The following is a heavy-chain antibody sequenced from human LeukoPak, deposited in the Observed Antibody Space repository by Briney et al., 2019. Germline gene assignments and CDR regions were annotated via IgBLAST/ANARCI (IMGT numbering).Heavy chain of an antibody. D-gene: IGHD1-26*01. Sequence: PGGSLRLSCAASGFTFSSYGMHWARQAPGKGLEWVAVIWNDGSDKYYADFVKGRFTISRDNSKNTLYLQMNSLRAEDTAVYYCAKPTRGSGSFLIDFWGQGTLVTVSS. CDR1: GFTFSSYG. CDR3: AKPTRGSGSFLIDF. CDR2: IWNDGSDK. V-gene: IGHV3-33*06. J-gene: IGHJ4*02.